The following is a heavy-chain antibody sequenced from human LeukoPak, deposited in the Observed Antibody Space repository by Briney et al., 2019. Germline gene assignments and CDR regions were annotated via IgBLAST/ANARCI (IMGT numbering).Heavy chain of an antibody. Sequence: PGGSLRLSCADSQFTFNGSWMNWVRQAPGKGLEWVANMDPTGSQKRYVDSVRGRFTISKDNPGASLYLDMHSPRAEDTVIYYCAIWTSGNYWGQGTLVTVSS. J-gene: IGHJ4*02. V-gene: IGHV3-7*01. CDR1: QFTFNGSW. D-gene: IGHD1-1*01. CDR3: AIWTSGNY. CDR2: MDPTGSQK.